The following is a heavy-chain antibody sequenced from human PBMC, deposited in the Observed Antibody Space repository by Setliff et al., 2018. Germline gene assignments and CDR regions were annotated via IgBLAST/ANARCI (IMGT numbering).Heavy chain of an antibody. CDR2: IYIGGSA. CDR3: AREQWLDPPGYYYMDV. CDR1: GGSISSYY. J-gene: IGHJ6*03. Sequence: PSEILSLTCPVSGGSISSYYWSWIRQPAGKGLEWIGHIYIGGSANYNPSLKSRVTMSIDTSKNQFSLKLNSVTAADMAVYYCAREQWLDPPGYYYMDVWAKGTTVTVSS. D-gene: IGHD6-19*01. V-gene: IGHV4-4*07.